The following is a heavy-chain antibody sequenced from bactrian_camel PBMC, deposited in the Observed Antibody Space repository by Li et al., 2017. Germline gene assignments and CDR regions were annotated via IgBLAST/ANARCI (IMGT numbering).Heavy chain of an antibody. D-gene: IGHD8*01. CDR3: AAGQGYTANWNRMRTSMYAY. CDR1: RYTFISLR. CDR2: IDDDGIT. J-gene: IGHJ4*01. Sequence: HVQLVESGGGSVQAGGSLRLSCVKSRYTFISLRLGWFRQAPGKEREGVAVIDDDGITSYADSVKGRFTISHDNAKNTVALQMNGLKPEDTDVYYCAAGQGYTANWNRMRTSMYAYWGQGTQVTVS. V-gene: IGHV3S53*01.